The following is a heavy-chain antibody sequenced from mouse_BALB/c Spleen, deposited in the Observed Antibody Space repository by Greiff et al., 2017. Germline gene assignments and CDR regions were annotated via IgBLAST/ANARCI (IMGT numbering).Heavy chain of an antibody. J-gene: IGHJ3*01. D-gene: IGHD2-1*01. CDR1: GFSLTSYG. V-gene: IGHV2-9*02. CDR2: IWAGGST. Sequence: VKLVESGPGLVAPSQSLSITCTVSGFSLTSYGVHWVRQPPGKGLEWLGVIWAGGSTNYNSALMSRLSISKDNPKSQVFLKMNSLQTDDTAMYYCARGGDGNRAWFAYWGQGTLVTVSA. CDR3: ARGGDGNRAWFAY.